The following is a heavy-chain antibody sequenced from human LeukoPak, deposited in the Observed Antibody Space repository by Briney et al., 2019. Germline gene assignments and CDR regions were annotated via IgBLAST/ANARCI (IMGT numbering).Heavy chain of an antibody. J-gene: IGHJ1*01. CDR1: GFTFSGST. CDR3: TSPQADSGATYFRH. Sequence: AGGSLRLSCAASGFTFSGSTMHWVRQASGKWLEWIGRIRSKVSSYATAYAASVKGRFTISRDDAKNTAYLQMDSLKTEDTAVYYCTSPQADSGATYFRHWGQGTLVTVSS. CDR2: IRSKVSSYAT. D-gene: IGHD6-19*01. V-gene: IGHV3-73*01.